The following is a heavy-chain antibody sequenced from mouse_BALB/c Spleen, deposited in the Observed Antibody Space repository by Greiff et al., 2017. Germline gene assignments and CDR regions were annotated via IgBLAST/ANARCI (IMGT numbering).Heavy chain of an antibody. D-gene: IGHD4-1*01. V-gene: IGHV1-7*01. J-gene: IGHJ4*01. Sequence: QVQLQQSGAELAKPGASVKMSCKASGYTFTSYWMHWVKQRPGQGLEWIGYINPSTGYTEYNQKFKDKATLTADKSSSTAYMQLSSLTSEDTAVYYCNAWDQPDYAMDYWGQGTSVTVSS. CDR3: NAWDQPDYAMDY. CDR1: GYTFTSYW. CDR2: INPSTGYT.